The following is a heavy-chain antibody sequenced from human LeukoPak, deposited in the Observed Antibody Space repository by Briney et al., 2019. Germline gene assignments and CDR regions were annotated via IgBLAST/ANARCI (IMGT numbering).Heavy chain of an antibody. CDR2: ISYEGRNE. V-gene: IGHV3-30*03. CDR3: ARQIYGIDD. J-gene: IGHJ4*02. CDR1: GFTFSSYG. D-gene: IGHD1-26*01. Sequence: GGSLRLSCAASGFTFSSYGMSWVRQAPGKGLEWVAIISYEGRNEHYADSVKGRFTISRDNSKNTLYLQMNSLRADDTALYYCARQIYGIDDWGQGTLVTVSS.